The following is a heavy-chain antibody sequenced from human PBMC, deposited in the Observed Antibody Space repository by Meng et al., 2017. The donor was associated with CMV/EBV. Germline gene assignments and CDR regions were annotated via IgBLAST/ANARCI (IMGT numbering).Heavy chain of an antibody. Sequence: VQWLEAGGGVVQLGGCRTLCCSGSGFTFSCSAMSWVRQAPGKGLEWVSAISGSGGSKYYADSVKGRFTISRDNSKNTLYLQMNSLRAEDTAVYYCAKGWELPPFDYWGQGTLVTVSS. CDR3: AKGWELPPFDY. J-gene: IGHJ4*02. V-gene: IGHV3-23*01. CDR1: GFTFSCSA. D-gene: IGHD2-15*01. CDR2: ISGSGGSK.